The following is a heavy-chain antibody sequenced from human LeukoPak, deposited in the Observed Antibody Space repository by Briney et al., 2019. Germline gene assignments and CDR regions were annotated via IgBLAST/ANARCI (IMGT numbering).Heavy chain of an antibody. CDR1: GYSFTSYW. CDR3: ASGSPYGSGIGTPLGFDI. D-gene: IGHD3-10*01. Sequence: GESLKISCKGSGYSFTSYWIGWVRQMPGKGLEWMGIIYPGDSDTRYSPSFQGQVTISADKSINTAYLQWSSLKASDTAMYYCASGSPYGSGIGTPLGFDIWGQGTMVTVSS. CDR2: IYPGDSDT. J-gene: IGHJ3*02. V-gene: IGHV5-51*01.